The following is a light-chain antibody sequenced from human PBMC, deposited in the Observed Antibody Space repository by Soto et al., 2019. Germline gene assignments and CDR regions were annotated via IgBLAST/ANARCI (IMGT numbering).Light chain of an antibody. V-gene: IGKV3-15*01. Sequence: IVMTQSPATLSVSPGESATLSCRASQSVSSNLAWHQQKPGQAPRILMYDASTRATGIPARFSGSGSGTEFTLTISSLQSEDFAVYYCQQYNNWPITFGQGTRLEIK. CDR3: QQYNNWPIT. CDR1: QSVSSN. J-gene: IGKJ5*01. CDR2: DAS.